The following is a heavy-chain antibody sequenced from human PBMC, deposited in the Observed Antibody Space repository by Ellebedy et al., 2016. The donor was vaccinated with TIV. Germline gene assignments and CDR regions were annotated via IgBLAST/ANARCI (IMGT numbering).Heavy chain of an antibody. D-gene: IGHD6-13*01. CDR1: GFTFNNAW. CDR2: IKTKSDGGTT. Sequence: GESLKISCAASGFTFNNAWMTWVRQAPGKGLEWVGRIKTKSDGGTTDSAAPVKGRFTISRDDSKNTLYLQMNSLKSEDTAVYYCTTDIRIAAPGLNWFDPWGQGTLVTVSS. CDR3: TTDIRIAAPGLNWFDP. V-gene: IGHV3-15*01. J-gene: IGHJ5*02.